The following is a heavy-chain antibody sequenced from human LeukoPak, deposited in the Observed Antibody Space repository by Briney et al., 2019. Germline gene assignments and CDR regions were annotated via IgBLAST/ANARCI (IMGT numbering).Heavy chain of an antibody. CDR3: ARGPAGPSHFDY. Sequence: SETLSLTCTVSGYSISSGYYWGWIRQPPGKGLEWIGSIYHSGSTYYNPSLKSRVTISVDTSKNQFSLKLSSVTAADTAVYYCARGPAGPSHFDYWGQGTLVTVSS. V-gene: IGHV4-38-2*02. D-gene: IGHD6-19*01. CDR1: GYSISSGYY. J-gene: IGHJ4*02. CDR2: IYHSGST.